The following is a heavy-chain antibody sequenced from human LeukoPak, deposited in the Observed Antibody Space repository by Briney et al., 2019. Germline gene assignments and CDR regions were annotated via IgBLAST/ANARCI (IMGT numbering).Heavy chain of an antibody. CDR2: ISGSGGST. D-gene: IGHD3-3*01. CDR1: GFTFSSYA. CDR3: AKHIDFGVVIPYDY. V-gene: IGHV3-23*01. Sequence: PGGSLRLSCAASGFTFSSYAMSWVRQAPGKGLEWVSAISGSGGSTYYADSVKGRFTISRDNSKNTLYLQMNNLRAEDTAVYYCAKHIDFGVVIPYDYWGQGTLVTVSS. J-gene: IGHJ4*02.